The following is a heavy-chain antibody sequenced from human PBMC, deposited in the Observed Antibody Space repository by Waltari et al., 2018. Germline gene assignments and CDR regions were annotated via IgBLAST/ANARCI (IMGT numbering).Heavy chain of an antibody. CDR2: IYYSGST. J-gene: IGHJ4*02. CDR3: AREMGSSSSDRDY. V-gene: IGHV4-39*07. D-gene: IGHD6-6*01. Sequence: QLQLQESGPGLVKPSETLSLTCTVSGGSISSSSYYWGWIRQPPGKGLEWIGSIYYSGSTSDNPSLKSRVTISVDTSKNQFSLKLSSVTAADTAVYYCAREMGSSSSDRDYWGQGTLVTVSS. CDR1: GGSISSSSYY.